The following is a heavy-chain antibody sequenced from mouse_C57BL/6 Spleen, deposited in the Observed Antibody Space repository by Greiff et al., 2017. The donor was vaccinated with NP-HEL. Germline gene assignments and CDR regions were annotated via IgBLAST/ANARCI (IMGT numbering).Heavy chain of an antibody. Sequence: EVQLVESGPGLVKPSQSLSLTCSVTGYSITSGYYWNWIRQFPGNKLEWMGYISYDGSNNYNPSLKNRISITRDTSKNQFFLKLNSVTTEDTATYYCARGGNWYFDVWGTGTTVTVSS. CDR1: GYSITSGYY. J-gene: IGHJ1*03. V-gene: IGHV3-6*01. CDR3: ARGGNWYFDV. CDR2: ISYDGSN.